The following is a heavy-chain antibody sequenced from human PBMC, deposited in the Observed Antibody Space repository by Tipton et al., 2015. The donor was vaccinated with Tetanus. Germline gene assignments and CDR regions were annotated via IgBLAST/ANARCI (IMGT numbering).Heavy chain of an antibody. CDR2: ISSSGSTI. CDR3: ARRSLYYDFWSGYDTGPVDY. D-gene: IGHD3-3*01. V-gene: IGHV3-11*01. J-gene: IGHJ4*02. Sequence: GSLRLSCAASGFTFSDYYMSWIRQAPGKGLKWVSYISSSGSTIYYADSVKGRFTISRDNAKNSLYLQMNSLRAEDTAVYYCARRSLYYDFWSGYDTGPVDYWGQGTLVTVSS. CDR1: GFTFSDYY.